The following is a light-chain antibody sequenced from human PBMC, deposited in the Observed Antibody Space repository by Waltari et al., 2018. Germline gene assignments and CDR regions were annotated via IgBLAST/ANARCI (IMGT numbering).Light chain of an antibody. Sequence: IEVTQSSSSLSSSLGGRGAITCRASQVITRWLAWYQQKPGQAPKSLISTISTLQTGVPSRFSGSGSGTEFTLTISSLQPEDFATYYCHQHTSYPLTFGGGTQLEIK. J-gene: IGKJ4*01. CDR2: TIS. V-gene: IGKV1D-16*01. CDR3: HQHTSYPLT. CDR1: QVITRW.